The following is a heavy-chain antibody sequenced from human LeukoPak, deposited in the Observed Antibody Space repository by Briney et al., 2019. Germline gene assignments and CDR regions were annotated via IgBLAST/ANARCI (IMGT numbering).Heavy chain of an antibody. CDR2: IYPDDSDT. CDR1: GSIFTHYW. V-gene: IGHV5-51*01. CDR3: ARGAPIFYYFES. J-gene: IGHJ4*02. Sequence: NRGDSLQISCKTSGSIFTHYWIGWVRQLPGKGLEWMGIIYPDDSDTRYSPSFQGQVTISADKSTSTAYLQWSSLKASDTAMYYCARGAPIFYYFESWGQGTLVSVSA.